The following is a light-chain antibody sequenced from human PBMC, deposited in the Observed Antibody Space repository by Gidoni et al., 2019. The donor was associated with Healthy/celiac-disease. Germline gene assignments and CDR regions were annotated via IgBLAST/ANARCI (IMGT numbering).Light chain of an antibody. CDR3: QQYGSSPWT. CDR1: QSVSSSY. CDR2: GAS. V-gene: IGKV3-20*01. Sequence: ESVLTQSPGTLSVSPGERATLSCRASQSVSSSYLAWYQQKPGQAPRLLIYGASSRATGIIDRFSGSGSGTDFTLTISRLEPEDFAVYYCQQYGSSPWTFGQGTKVEIK. J-gene: IGKJ1*01.